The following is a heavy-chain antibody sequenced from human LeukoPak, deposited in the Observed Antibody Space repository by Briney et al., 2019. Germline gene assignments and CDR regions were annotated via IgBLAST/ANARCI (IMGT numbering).Heavy chain of an antibody. J-gene: IGHJ3*02. CDR3: ARDFQIRGYSYGFAFDI. Sequence: ASVKVSCKASGYTFTTYAIHWVRQAPGQRLEWMGWISTYNDDRKYSPKFQGTVTITTDTSASTAYLELRSLRSDDTAVYYCARDFQIRGYSYGFAFDIWGQGTMVTVSS. CDR1: GYTFTTYA. V-gene: IGHV1-3*04. CDR2: ISTYNDDR. D-gene: IGHD5-18*01.